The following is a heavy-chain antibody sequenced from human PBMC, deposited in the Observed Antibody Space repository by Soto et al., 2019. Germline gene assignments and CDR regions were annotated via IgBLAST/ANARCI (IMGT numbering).Heavy chain of an antibody. Sequence: ASVKVSCKASGYTFTSYDINWVRQATGQGLEWMGWMNPNSGNTGYAQKFQGRVTMTRNTSISTAYMELSSLRSEDTAVFYCAGLYPYESSGYHLNYWGQGALVTVSS. J-gene: IGHJ4*02. CDR2: MNPNSGNT. CDR3: AGLYPYESSGYHLNY. V-gene: IGHV1-8*01. D-gene: IGHD3-22*01. CDR1: GYTFTSYD.